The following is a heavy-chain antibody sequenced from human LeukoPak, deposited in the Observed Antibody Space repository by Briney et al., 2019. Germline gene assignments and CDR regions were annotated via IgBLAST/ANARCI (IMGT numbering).Heavy chain of an antibody. Sequence: KPSETLSPTRTVSGGSISSSRYYLGWIRQPPGKGLEWIGSIYYSGNTYYNPSLQGRVTISVDTSKNQFSLKLSSVTAADTAVYYCARHDPSAQPDYWGQGTLVTVSS. CDR2: IYYSGNT. CDR1: GGSISSSRYY. CDR3: ARHDPSAQPDY. V-gene: IGHV4-39*01. J-gene: IGHJ4*02.